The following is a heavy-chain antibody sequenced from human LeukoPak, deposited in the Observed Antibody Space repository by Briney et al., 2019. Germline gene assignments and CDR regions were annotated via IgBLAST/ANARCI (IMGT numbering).Heavy chain of an antibody. D-gene: IGHD1-14*01. J-gene: IGHJ6*02. CDR3: ATRLRGGPEYGMDV. Sequence: GASVKVSCKASGGTFSSYAISWVRQAPGQGLEWMGGIIPIFGTANYAQKFQGRVTITADESTSTAYMELSSLRSEDTAVYYCATRLRGGPEYGMDVWGQGTTVTVSS. CDR1: GGTFSSYA. V-gene: IGHV1-69*13. CDR2: IIPIFGTA.